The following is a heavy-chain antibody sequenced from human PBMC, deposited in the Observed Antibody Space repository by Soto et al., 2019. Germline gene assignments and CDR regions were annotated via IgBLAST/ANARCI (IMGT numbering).Heavy chain of an antibody. CDR1: GYRFTSYW. CDR3: ARHVDSSGYYPDY. CDR2: IYPGDSDV. D-gene: IGHD3-22*01. Sequence: PGESLKISCQGSGYRFTSYWIAWVRQMPGRGLEWVGIIYPGDSDVKYSPSFQGQVTISADRSNSTAYLQWGSLKASDTAMYFCARHVDSSGYYPDYWGQGTQVTVSS. J-gene: IGHJ4*02. V-gene: IGHV5-51*01.